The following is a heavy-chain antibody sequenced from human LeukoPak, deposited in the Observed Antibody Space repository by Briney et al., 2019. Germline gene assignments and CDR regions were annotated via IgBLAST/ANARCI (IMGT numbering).Heavy chain of an antibody. V-gene: IGHV1-18*01. Sequence: ASVKVSCKTSGYTFTNHGIGWVRQAPGQGLEWMGWISAYTGDTHYVQKFNDRVTMTIDTSTSTAYMELTSLRSDDTAFYYCARGMGLRLRPSRFDPWGLGTLVTVSS. CDR3: ARGMGLRLRPSRFDP. CDR1: GYTFTNHG. CDR2: ISAYTGDT. J-gene: IGHJ5*02. D-gene: IGHD2-21*02.